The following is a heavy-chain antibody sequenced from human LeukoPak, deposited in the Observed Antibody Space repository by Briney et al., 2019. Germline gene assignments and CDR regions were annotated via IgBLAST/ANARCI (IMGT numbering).Heavy chain of an antibody. V-gene: IGHV4-34*01. J-gene: IGHJ4*02. CDR1: GGSFSGYY. CDR2: INHSGST. CDR3: ARVSCSGGSCYWREKYYFDY. D-gene: IGHD2-15*01. Sequence: SETLSLTCAVYGGSFSGYYWSWIRQPPGKGLEWIGEINHSGSTNYNPSLKSRVTISVDTSKNQFSLKLSSVTAADTAVYYCARVSCSGGSCYWREKYYFDYWGQGTLVTVSS.